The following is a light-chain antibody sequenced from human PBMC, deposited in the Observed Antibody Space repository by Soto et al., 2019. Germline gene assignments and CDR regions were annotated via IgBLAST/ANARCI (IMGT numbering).Light chain of an antibody. CDR3: QHYNSYSEA. CDR2: QAS. Sequence: DIQMPQSPSTLSGSVGYIVTITSRASQTISSWLAWYQQKPGNAPNLLIYQASTLKSGVPARFSGSGSGTEFNLTISSLQPDDFATYYCQHYNSYSEAFGQGTKVDIK. V-gene: IGKV1-5*03. J-gene: IGKJ1*01. CDR1: QTISSW.